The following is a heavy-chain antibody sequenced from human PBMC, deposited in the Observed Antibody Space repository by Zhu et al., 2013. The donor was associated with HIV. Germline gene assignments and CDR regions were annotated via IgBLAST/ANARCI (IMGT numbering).Heavy chain of an antibody. Sequence: QERLVQSGAELAKPGASVRVSCKPSGYRFTSYDINWVRQATGQGLEWMGWMNPKSGNTGLAQRFQGRVTMTRNISNTTAYMELSSLRFEDTAVYWCARRNSWYFDLWGRGTLVTVSS. V-gene: IGHV1-8*01. CDR1: GYRFTSYD. CDR3: ARRNSWYFDL. J-gene: IGHJ2*01. D-gene: IGHD1-7*01. CDR2: MNPKSGNT.